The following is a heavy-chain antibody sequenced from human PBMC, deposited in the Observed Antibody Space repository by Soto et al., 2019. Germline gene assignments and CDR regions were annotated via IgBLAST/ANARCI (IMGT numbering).Heavy chain of an antibody. V-gene: IGHV4-30-4*01. CDR1: GGSTSSDNY. J-gene: IGHJ4*02. Sequence: SETLSLTCTVSGGSTSSDNYWSWIRQPPGKGLEWIGHIYYSGNTDYNPSLKSRLAISIDTSKNQFSLKLSSVTAADTAVYFCAREGGESSDGLYYFDSWGRGSLVTVS. D-gene: IGHD3-16*01. CDR3: AREGGESSDGLYYFDS. CDR2: IYYSGNT.